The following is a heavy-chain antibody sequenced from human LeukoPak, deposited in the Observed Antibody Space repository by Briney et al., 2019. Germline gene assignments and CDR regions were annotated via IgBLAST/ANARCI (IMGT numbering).Heavy chain of an antibody. CDR3: ATDPGYCSSTSCYGH. D-gene: IGHD2-2*01. V-gene: IGHV1-3*01. CDR1: GYTFTSYA. Sequence: ASVTVSCKASGYTFTSYAMHWVRQAPGQGFAWVGWINAGNGNTKYPQKSQGRVTITRDTSASTAYMELSSLRSQDTAVYYCATDPGYCSSTSCYGHWGQGTLVTVSS. J-gene: IGHJ4*02. CDR2: INAGNGNT.